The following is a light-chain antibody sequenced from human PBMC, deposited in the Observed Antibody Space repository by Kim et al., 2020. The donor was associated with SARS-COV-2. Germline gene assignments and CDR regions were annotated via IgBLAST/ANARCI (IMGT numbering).Light chain of an antibody. V-gene: IGKV3-20*01. Sequence: EIVLTQSPGTLSLFPGERATLSCRASQTISSSYLAWYQQKPGQPPRLLIYGASSRATGISDRFSGSGSGTDFTLTISRLEPEDFAVYYCQQYETFGGGTKVDIK. CDR1: QTISSSY. J-gene: IGKJ4*01. CDR3: QQYET. CDR2: GAS.